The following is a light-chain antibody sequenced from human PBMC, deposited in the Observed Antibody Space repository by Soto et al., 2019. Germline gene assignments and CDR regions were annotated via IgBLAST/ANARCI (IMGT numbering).Light chain of an antibody. CDR1: QSVSSY. V-gene: IGKV3-11*01. CDR2: DAS. CDR3: QQRSNWQ. J-gene: IGKJ5*01. Sequence: VLTQSPATLSLSPGERATLSCRASQSVSSYLAWYQQKPGQAPRLLIYDASNRATGIPARFSGSGSGTDFTLTISSLEPEDFAVYYCQQRSNWQFGQGTRLEIK.